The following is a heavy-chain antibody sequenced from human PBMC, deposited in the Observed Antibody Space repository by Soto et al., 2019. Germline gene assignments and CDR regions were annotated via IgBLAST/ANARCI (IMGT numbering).Heavy chain of an antibody. Sequence: GASVKVSCKASGYTFTSYGISWVRQAPGQGLEWMGWISAYNGNTNYAQKLQGRVTMTTDTSTSTAYMELRSLRSDDTAVYYCARDTYYMVRDPTRRNYCMDVWGQGTMVTVSS. CDR1: GYTFTSYG. CDR2: ISAYNGNT. D-gene: IGHD3-10*01. CDR3: ARDTYYMVRDPTRRNYCMDV. J-gene: IGHJ6*02. V-gene: IGHV1-18*01.